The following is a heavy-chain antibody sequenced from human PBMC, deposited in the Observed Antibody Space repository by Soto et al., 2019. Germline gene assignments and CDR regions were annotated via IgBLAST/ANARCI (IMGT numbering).Heavy chain of an antibody. CDR3: ARDPQLLVPQEGSSYSTDV. D-gene: IGHD6-19*01. Sequence: ASVKVSCKASGYTFTSYAMHWVRQAPGQRLEWMGWINAGNGNTKYSQKFQGRVTITRDTSASTAYMELSSLRSEDTAVYYCARDPQLLVPQEGSSYSTDVWCKGPTVTLSS. CDR1: GYTFTSYA. J-gene: IGHJ6*03. CDR2: INAGNGNT. V-gene: IGHV1-3*01.